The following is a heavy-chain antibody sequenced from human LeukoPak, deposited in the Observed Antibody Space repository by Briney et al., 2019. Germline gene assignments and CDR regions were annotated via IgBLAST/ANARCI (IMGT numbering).Heavy chain of an antibody. D-gene: IGHD6-13*01. Sequence: PGGSLRLSCAASGFTFSKYGMYWVRQAPGKGLEWVAFIRNDGRNKYYTDSVKGRFTISRDNSKNTLYLQMNSLRAEDTAVYYCARVDSSSSAFAFDIWGQGTMVTVSS. V-gene: IGHV3-30*02. CDR2: IRNDGRNK. J-gene: IGHJ3*02. CDR3: ARVDSSSSAFAFDI. CDR1: GFTFSKYG.